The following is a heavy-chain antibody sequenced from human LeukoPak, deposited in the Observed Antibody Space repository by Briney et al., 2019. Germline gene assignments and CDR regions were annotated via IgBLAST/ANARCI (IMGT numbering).Heavy chain of an antibody. J-gene: IGHJ5*02. CDR1: GFTFSSYS. D-gene: IGHD3-10*01. Sequence: GGSLRLSCAASGFTFSSYSMNWVRQAPGKGLEWVSSISSSSSYIYYADSVKGRFTISKDNAKNSLYLQMNSLRAEDTAVYYCASYGSGSYPQFDPWGQGTPVTVSS. CDR3: ASYGSGSYPQFDP. CDR2: ISSSSSYI. V-gene: IGHV3-21*01.